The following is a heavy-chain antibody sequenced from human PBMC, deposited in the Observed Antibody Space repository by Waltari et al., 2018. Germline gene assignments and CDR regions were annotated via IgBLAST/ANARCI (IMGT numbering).Heavy chain of an antibody. CDR2: ISGSGGST. CDR1: GFTFSSYA. J-gene: IGHJ4*02. D-gene: IGHD3-3*01. Sequence: EVQLVESGGGLVQPGGSLRLPCAASGFTFSSYAMSWFPRAPVKGLEWVSAISGSGGSTYYADSVKGRFTISRDNSKNTLYLQMNSLRAEDTAVYYCAKGASFGVVIPYYFDYWGQGTLVTVSS. CDR3: AKGASFGVVIPYYFDY. V-gene: IGHV3-23*04.